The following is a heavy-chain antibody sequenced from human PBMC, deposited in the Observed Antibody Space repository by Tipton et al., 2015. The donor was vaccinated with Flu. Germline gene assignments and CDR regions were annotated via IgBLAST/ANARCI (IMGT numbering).Heavy chain of an antibody. CDR3: ARGRLGNYCGPDNYYAHYFGY. D-gene: IGHD3-10*01. CDR1: GFTLTNYA. Sequence: QVQLVQSGPGLVKPGASVRLSCAASGFTLTNYAISWLRQAPGQGVEWVAWINTYNGYTSYAHKLQGRVTITTDTSTSTAYLDVRSLRSDDTAIYFCARGRLGNYCGPDNYYAHYFGYWGQGNLGTGFS. J-gene: IGHJ4*02. V-gene: IGHV1-18*01. CDR2: INTYNGYT.